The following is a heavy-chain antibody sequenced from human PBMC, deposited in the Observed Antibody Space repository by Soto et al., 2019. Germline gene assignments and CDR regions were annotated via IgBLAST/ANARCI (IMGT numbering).Heavy chain of an antibody. CDR1: GFTFSSYG. CDR2: ISYDGSNK. Sequence: QVQLVEPGGGVVQPGRSLRLSCAASGFTFSSYGMHWVRQAPGKGLEWVAVISYDGSNKYYADSVKGRFTISRDNSKNTLYLQMNSLRAEDTAVYYCAKGVRVADTAMVYAFDIWGQGTMVTVSS. V-gene: IGHV3-30*18. D-gene: IGHD5-18*01. CDR3: AKGVRVADTAMVYAFDI. J-gene: IGHJ3*02.